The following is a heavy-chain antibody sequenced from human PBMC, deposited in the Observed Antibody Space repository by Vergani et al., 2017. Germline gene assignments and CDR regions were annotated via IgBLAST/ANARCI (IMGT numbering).Heavy chain of an antibody. V-gene: IGHV1-24*01. Sequence: QVQLVQSGAEVKKPGASVKVSCKVSGYTLPELSMHWVRQAPGKGLEWMGGFDPEDGETTYAQKFKGRVTSTEDTSTDTAYMELSSLRSEDTAVYYYATGPTTAGLEGGETTDYWGQGTLVTVSS. CDR2: FDPEDGET. CDR3: ATGPTTAGLEGGETTDY. J-gene: IGHJ4*02. CDR1: GYTLPELS. D-gene: IGHD1-7*01.